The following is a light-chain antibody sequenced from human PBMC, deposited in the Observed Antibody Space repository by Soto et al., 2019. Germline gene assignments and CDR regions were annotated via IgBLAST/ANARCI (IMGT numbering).Light chain of an antibody. Sequence: DIVMTQSPDSLAVSLGEGATINCKSSQRVLYSSNNKNYLAWYQQKPGQPPKLLIYWASTRESGVPDRFSGSGSGTDFTLTISSLQAEDVAVYYCQQYYSTPRTFGQGTKVDIK. J-gene: IGKJ1*01. CDR3: QQYYSTPRT. V-gene: IGKV4-1*01. CDR1: QRVLYSSNNKNY. CDR2: WAS.